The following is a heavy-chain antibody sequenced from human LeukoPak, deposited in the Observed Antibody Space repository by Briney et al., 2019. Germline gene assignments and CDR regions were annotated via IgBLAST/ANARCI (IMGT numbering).Heavy chain of an antibody. CDR3: ARDRIDSSGYIDY. V-gene: IGHV4-38-2*02. Sequence: SETLSLTCTVSGYSISSGYYWDWIRQPPGKGLEWIGTLSHSGSSYYNPSLKSRVTISVDTSKNQFSLKLSSVTAADTAVYYCARDRIDSSGYIDYWGQGTLVTVSS. D-gene: IGHD3-22*01. CDR2: LSHSGSS. CDR1: GYSISSGYY. J-gene: IGHJ4*02.